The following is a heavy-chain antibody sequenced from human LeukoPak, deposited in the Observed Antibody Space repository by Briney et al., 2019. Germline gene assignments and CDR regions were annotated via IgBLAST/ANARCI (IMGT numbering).Heavy chain of an antibody. CDR3: GGGGVVVAGGGAFGG. V-gene: IGHV4-59*01. CDR2: IYYTGGN. CDR1: GGSISPFY. Sequence: SETLSLTCTVSGGSISPFYWNWIRQPPGTGLEWIGYIYYTGGNSYSPSINSRATISVDTSKNQISLKLNSGGGGGGAGGGGGGGGVVVAGGGAFGGGGQGTMVPVSS. J-gene: IGHJ3*01. D-gene: IGHD2-15*01.